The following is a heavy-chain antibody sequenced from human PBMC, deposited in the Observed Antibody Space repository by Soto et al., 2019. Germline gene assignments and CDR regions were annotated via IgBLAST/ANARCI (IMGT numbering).Heavy chain of an antibody. CDR2: IWYDGSNK. CDR3: AREKDWNTKGDLDY. D-gene: IGHD1-1*01. V-gene: IGHV3-33*01. J-gene: IGHJ4*02. CDR1: GFTFSSYG. Sequence: GGSLRLSCAASGFTFSSYGMHWVRQAPGKGLEWVAVIWYDGSNKYYADSVKGRFTISRDNSKNTLYLQMNSLRAEDTAVYYCAREKDWNTKGDLDYWGQGTLVTVSS.